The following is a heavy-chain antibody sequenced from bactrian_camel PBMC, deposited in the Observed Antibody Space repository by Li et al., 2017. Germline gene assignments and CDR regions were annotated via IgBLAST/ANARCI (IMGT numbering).Heavy chain of an antibody. Sequence: HVQLVESGGGLVQPGGSLRLSCASSLFTFPYMTWVRQAPGKGQEWVSSISGSSRTYYSNSVKGRCTIARDNTKNTVYLQMISLESEDTAMYYCAVPLGLGYTRDGCCGPPGYFGQGTQVTVS. D-gene: IGHD5*01. CDR2: ISGSSRT. CDR1: LFTFPY. CDR3: AVPLGLGYTRDGCCGPPGY. J-gene: IGHJ6*01. V-gene: IGHV3-2*01.